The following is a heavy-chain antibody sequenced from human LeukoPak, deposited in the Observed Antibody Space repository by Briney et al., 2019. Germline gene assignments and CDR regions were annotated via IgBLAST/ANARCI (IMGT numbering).Heavy chain of an antibody. Sequence: SVKVSCKASGGTFSSYAISWVRQAPGQGLEWMGRIIPILGIANYAQKFQGRVTITADKSTSTAYMELSSLRSEDTAVYYCATHYYDSSGYYYYPDYWGQGTLVTVSS. CDR1: GGTFSSYA. J-gene: IGHJ4*02. CDR2: IIPILGIA. CDR3: ATHYYDSSGYYYYPDY. V-gene: IGHV1-69*04. D-gene: IGHD3-22*01.